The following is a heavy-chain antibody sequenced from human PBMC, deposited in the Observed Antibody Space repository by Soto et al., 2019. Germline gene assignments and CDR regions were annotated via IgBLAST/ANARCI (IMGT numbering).Heavy chain of an antibody. D-gene: IGHD6-19*01. CDR2: ISYDGSNK. V-gene: IGHV3-30*18. J-gene: IGHJ4*02. Sequence: SLRLSCAASGFTFSSYGMHWVRQAPGKGLEWVAVISYDGSNKYYADSVKGRFTISRDNSKNTLYLQMNSLRAEDTAVYYCAKDRVQYSSGWTPFDYWGQGTLVTVSS. CDR3: AKDRVQYSSGWTPFDY. CDR1: GFTFSSYG.